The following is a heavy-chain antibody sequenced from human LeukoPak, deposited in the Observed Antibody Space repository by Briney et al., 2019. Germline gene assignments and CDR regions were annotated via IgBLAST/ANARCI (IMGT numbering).Heavy chain of an antibody. CDR1: GGSFSGYY. J-gene: IGHJ3*02. Sequence: PSETLSLTCAVYGGSFSGYYWSWIRQPPGKGLEWIGEINHSGSTNYNPSLKSRVTISVDTSKNQFSLKLSSVTAADTAVYYCARPIAGAGMHAFDIWGQGTMVTVSS. D-gene: IGHD6-13*01. V-gene: IGHV4-34*01. CDR3: ARPIAGAGMHAFDI. CDR2: INHSGST.